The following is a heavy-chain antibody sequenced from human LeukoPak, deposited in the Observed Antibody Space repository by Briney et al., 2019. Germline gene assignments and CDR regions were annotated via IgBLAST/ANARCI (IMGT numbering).Heavy chain of an antibody. J-gene: IGHJ3*02. CDR3: ARVTENDAFDI. CDR1: GYTFTSYD. V-gene: IGHV1-2*02. Sequence: GASVKVSCKASGYTFTSYDINWVRQAPGQGLEWMGWINPNSGGTNYAQKFQGRVTMTRDTSISTAYMELSRLRSDDTAVYYCARVTENDAFDIWGQGTMVTVSS. CDR2: INPNSGGT. D-gene: IGHD5-24*01.